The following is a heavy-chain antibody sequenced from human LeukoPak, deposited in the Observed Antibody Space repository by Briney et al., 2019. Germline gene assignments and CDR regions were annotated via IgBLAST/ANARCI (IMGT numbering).Heavy chain of an antibody. J-gene: IGHJ3*02. Sequence: SETLSLTCTVSGGSISTSNYYWGWIRQPPGKGLEWIGNIFYSGSTYYNPSLKSRVTISVDTSKNQFSLKLSSVTAVDTAVYYCARGLVGAAAPDAFDIWGQGTMVTVSS. CDR2: IFYSGST. CDR3: ARGLVGAAAPDAFDI. V-gene: IGHV4-39*07. CDR1: GGSISTSNYY. D-gene: IGHD1-26*01.